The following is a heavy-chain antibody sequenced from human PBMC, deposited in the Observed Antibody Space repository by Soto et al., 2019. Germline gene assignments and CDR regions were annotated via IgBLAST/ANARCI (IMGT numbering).Heavy chain of an antibody. CDR2: IYYSGST. Sequence: QVQLQESGPGLVKPSQTLSLTCTVSGGSISSGGYYWSWIRQHPGKGLEWIGYIYYSGSTYYNPSLKSRITISVDTSKNQFSLKLSSVNSADTAVYYCARRAPERYFDYWGQGTLVTVSS. CDR3: ARRAPERYFDY. J-gene: IGHJ4*02. V-gene: IGHV4-31*03. D-gene: IGHD3-9*01. CDR1: GGSISSGGYY.